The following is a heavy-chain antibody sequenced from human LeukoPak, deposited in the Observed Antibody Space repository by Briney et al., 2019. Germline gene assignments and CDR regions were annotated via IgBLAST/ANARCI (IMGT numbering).Heavy chain of an antibody. J-gene: IGHJ6*03. V-gene: IGHV1-18*01. CDR1: GYTFNSYG. D-gene: IGHD3-16*01. CDR3: AREGGGRPTAPPDYYSYQMDV. Sequence: GASVKVSCKASGYTFNSYGITWVRQAPGQGLEWMGWISPYTTKTNYAQSLQGRVTMTTDTSTSTAYMELRSLRSDGTAVYYCAREGGGRPTAPPDYYSYQMDVWGKGTTVTVSS. CDR2: ISPYTTKT.